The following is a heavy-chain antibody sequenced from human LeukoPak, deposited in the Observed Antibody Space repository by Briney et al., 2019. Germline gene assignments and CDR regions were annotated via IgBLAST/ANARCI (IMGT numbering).Heavy chain of an antibody. D-gene: IGHD4-23*01. V-gene: IGHV3-23*01. Sequence: GGSLRLSCAASGFTLSSYAMSWVRQAPGKGLEWVSGLSGSGGTTYYADSVKGRFTISRDNIKNILYLQMSSLRAEDTAVYYCAKKIEGNSRYYYHSMDVWGKGTTVTISS. J-gene: IGHJ6*03. CDR3: AKKIEGNSRYYYHSMDV. CDR1: GFTLSSYA. CDR2: LSGSGGTT.